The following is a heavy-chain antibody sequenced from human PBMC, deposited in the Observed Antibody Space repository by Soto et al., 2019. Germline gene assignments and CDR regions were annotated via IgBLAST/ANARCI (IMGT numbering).Heavy chain of an antibody. J-gene: IGHJ4*02. CDR2: INWDGSNT. V-gene: IGHV3-43*01. D-gene: IGHD2-15*01. Sequence: GSLRLSCAASGFNFDDYSMHWVRQAPGKGLEWVSLINWDGSNTYYADSVKGRFTISRDNAKNSLYLQMNSLRAEDTAVYYCASPIDGVVYWGQGTLVTVSS. CDR1: GFNFDDYS. CDR3: ASPIDGVVY.